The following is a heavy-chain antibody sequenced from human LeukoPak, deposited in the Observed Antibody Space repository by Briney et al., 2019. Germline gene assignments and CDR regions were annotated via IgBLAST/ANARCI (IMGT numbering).Heavy chain of an antibody. CDR1: GGSIISYY. V-gene: IGHV4-59*01. CDR3: ASNYYDSSGFDY. Sequence: SETLSLTCTVSGGSIISYYWSWIRQPPGKGLEYIGYIYYSGSTNYNPSLKSRVTISVDTSRNQFSLKLSSVTAADTAVYYCASNYYDSSGFDYWGQGTLVTVSS. J-gene: IGHJ4*02. D-gene: IGHD3-22*01. CDR2: IYYSGST.